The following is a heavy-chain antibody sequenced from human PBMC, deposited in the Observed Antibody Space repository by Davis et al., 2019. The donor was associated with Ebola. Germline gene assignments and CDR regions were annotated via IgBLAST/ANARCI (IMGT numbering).Heavy chain of an antibody. J-gene: IGHJ4*02. D-gene: IGHD2-2*01. Sequence: GESLKISCAASGFTFSSYWMSWVRQAPGKGLEWVSSISSSNYVYYADSVKGRFTISRDNAKNSLYLQMDTLRADDTAVYYCATGRVPAAMLGLDYWGQGTLVTVSS. CDR2: ISSSNYV. CDR3: ATGRVPAAMLGLDY. CDR1: GFTFSSYW. V-gene: IGHV3-21*01.